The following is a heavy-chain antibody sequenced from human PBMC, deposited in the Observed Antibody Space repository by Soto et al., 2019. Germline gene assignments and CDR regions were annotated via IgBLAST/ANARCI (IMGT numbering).Heavy chain of an antibody. J-gene: IGHJ6*02. CDR1: GFTFSDYY. D-gene: IGHD6-19*01. CDR2: ISSSSSYT. V-gene: IGHV3-11*05. CDR3: ARNQRIAVAGTYYYYGMDV. Sequence: QVQLVESGGGLVKPGGSLRLSCAASGFTFSDYYMSWIRQAPGKGLEWVSYISSSSSYTNYADSVKGRFTISRDNAKNSLYRQMNSRRAEDTAVYYCARNQRIAVAGTYYYYGMDVWGQGTTVTVSS.